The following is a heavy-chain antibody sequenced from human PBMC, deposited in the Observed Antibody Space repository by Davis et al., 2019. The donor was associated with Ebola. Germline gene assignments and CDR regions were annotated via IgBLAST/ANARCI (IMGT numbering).Heavy chain of an antibody. CDR3: AKDAYCSGGGCYRPFDC. V-gene: IGHV3-53*04. D-gene: IGHD2-15*01. CDR1: GFAVSSNY. Sequence: GGSLRLSCAASGFAVSSNYMSWVRQAPRKGLEWVSVIYSGGSTYYADSVKGRFTISRHNSKNTLYLQMNSLRAEDTAVYYCAKDAYCSGGGCYRPFDCWGQGTLVTVSS. CDR2: IYSGGST. J-gene: IGHJ4*02.